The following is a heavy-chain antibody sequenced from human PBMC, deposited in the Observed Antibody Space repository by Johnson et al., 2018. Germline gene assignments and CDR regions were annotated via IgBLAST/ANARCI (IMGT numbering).Heavy chain of an antibody. CDR1: GFTFSNYG. CDR2: ISYEGRNK. J-gene: IGHJ1*01. CDR3: VRSTVVIRAEYFQN. Sequence: QVQLVQSGGGVVQPGRSLRLSCAASGFTFSNYGMHWVRQAPGKGLEWVALISYEGRNKYSADSVKGRFTISRDNSKNTLYLQMNSLGPEDTAVYYCVRSTVVIRAEYFQNWGQGTLVTVSS. D-gene: IGHD4-23*01. V-gene: IGHV3-30*03.